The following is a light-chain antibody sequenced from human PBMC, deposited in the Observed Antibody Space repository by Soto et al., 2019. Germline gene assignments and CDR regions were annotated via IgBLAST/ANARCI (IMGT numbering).Light chain of an antibody. V-gene: IGKV3-15*01. J-gene: IGKJ5*01. CDR1: ETVATN. CDR2: GAS. CDR3: QQYNNWPPIT. Sequence: EVVMTQSPATLSVSPGERATLSCRASETVATNLAWYQQEPGQAPRLLISGASTRAAGISDRFRGSGSGTEFTLTISSLRSEDSAVYFCQQYNNWPPITFGQGTRLEIK.